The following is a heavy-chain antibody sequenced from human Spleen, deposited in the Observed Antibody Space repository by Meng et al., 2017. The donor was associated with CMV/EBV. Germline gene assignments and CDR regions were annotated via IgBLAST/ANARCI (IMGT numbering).Heavy chain of an antibody. Sequence: GSLRLSCTVSGGSISSSSYYWGWIRQPPGKGLEWIGSIYYSGSTYYNPSLKSRVTISVDTSKNQFSRKLSSVTAADTAVYYCAREIGLRFLEWPYYFDYWGQGTLVTVSS. V-gene: IGHV4-39*07. CDR3: AREIGLRFLEWPYYFDY. CDR2: IYYSGST. J-gene: IGHJ4*02. D-gene: IGHD3-3*01. CDR1: GGSISSSSYY.